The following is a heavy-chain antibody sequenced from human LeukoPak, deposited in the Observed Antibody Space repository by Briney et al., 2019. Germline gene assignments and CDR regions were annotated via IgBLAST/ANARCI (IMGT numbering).Heavy chain of an antibody. CDR3: ARSLFPGYLYGMDV. V-gene: IGHV5-51*01. CDR2: IYPGDSDT. D-gene: IGHD1-1*01. CDR1: GYNFTTYW. Sequence: GESLKISCKGSGYNFTTYWIGWVRQIPGKGLEWIGIIYPGDSDTRYSPSFQGQVTISADKSITTAYLQWSSLKASDTAMYYCARSLFPGYLYGMDVWGQGTTVTVSS. J-gene: IGHJ6*02.